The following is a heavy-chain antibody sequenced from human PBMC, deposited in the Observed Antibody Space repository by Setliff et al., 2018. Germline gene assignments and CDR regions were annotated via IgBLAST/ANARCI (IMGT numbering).Heavy chain of an antibody. Sequence: PGGSLRLSCAASGVTVSAYDMSWVRQAPGKGLEWVSLLDNDGSTYYSDSVKGRFTISRDNSKNTIDLQVNSLRAEDTAVYYCRVWIGDLSRDFWGRGTLVTVSS. D-gene: IGHD3-10*01. V-gene: IGHV3-53*01. J-gene: IGHJ4*02. CDR1: GVTVSAYD. CDR2: LDNDGST. CDR3: RVWIGDLSRDF.